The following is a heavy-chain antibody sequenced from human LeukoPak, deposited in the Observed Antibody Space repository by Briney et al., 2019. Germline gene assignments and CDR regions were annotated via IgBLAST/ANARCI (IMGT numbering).Heavy chain of an antibody. CDR3: AKTTHYDIFTGLDY. J-gene: IGHJ4*02. V-gene: IGHV3-23*01. CDR1: GFTFSNYV. CDR2: ISGDAGDT. D-gene: IGHD3-9*01. Sequence: GGSLRLSCAASGFTFSNYVMSWVRLAPGKGPEWVSGISGDAGDTYYADSVRGRFTISRDNSRNTLSLQMNSLRAEDTAKYYCAKTTHYDIFTGLDYWGQGSLVTVSS.